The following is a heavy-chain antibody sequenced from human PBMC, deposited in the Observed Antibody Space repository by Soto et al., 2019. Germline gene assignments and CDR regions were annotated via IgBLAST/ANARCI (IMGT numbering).Heavy chain of an antibody. D-gene: IGHD2-2*01. CDR2: IIPIFGTA. V-gene: IGHV1-69*12. J-gene: IGHJ2*01. Sequence: QVQLVQSGAEVKKPGSSVKVSCKASGGTFSSYAISWVRQAPGQGLEWMGGIIPIFGTANYAQKFQGRVTITADESTSTAYMELSSLRSEDTAVYYCARGGEDIVLVPAANVDWYFDLWGRGTLVTVSS. CDR3: ARGGEDIVLVPAANVDWYFDL. CDR1: GGTFSSYA.